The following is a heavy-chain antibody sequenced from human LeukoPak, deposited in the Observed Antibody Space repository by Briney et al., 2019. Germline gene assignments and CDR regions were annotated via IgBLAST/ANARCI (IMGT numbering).Heavy chain of an antibody. J-gene: IGHJ4*01. Sequence: GGSLRLSCAASGFTFSNSAMSWVRQAPGKGLEWVSTLSGSGITTYYADSVKGRFTISRDNSKNTLYLQMNSLRAENTAVYYCAKGIYSSGWSYFDYWGHGTLVTVSS. D-gene: IGHD6-19*01. CDR2: LSGSGITT. V-gene: IGHV3-23*01. CDR3: AKGIYSSGWSYFDY. CDR1: GFTFSNSA.